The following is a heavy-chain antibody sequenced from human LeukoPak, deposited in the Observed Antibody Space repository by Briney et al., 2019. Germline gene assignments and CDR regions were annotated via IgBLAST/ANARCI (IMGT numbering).Heavy chain of an antibody. V-gene: IGHV5-51*01. CDR3: ARQTSIAAPSYY. J-gene: IGHJ4*02. D-gene: IGHD6-6*01. CDR2: IYPGDSDT. Sequence: XVRQVPXXXXEWMGIIYPGDSDTSYSPSFQGQVTISADKSISTAYLQWSSLKASDTAMYYCARQTSIAAPSYYWGQGTLVTISS.